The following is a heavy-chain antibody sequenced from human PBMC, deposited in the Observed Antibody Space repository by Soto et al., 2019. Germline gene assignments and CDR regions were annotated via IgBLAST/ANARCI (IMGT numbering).Heavy chain of an antibody. D-gene: IGHD6-19*01. CDR2: IIPIFGTA. V-gene: IGHV1-69*06. CDR3: ARVEQWLVHWFDA. CDR1: GGTFSSYA. J-gene: IGHJ5*02. Sequence: SVKVSCKASGGTFSSYAISWVRQAPGQGLEWMGGIIPIFGTANYAQKFQGRVMITADKSTSTAYMELSSPRSEDTAVYYCARVEQWLVHWFDAWGEGTPVTVSS.